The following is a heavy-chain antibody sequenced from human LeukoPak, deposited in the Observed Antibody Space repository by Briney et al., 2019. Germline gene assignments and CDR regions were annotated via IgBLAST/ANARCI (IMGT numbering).Heavy chain of an antibody. CDR2: ISGSGGST. CDR3: AKMTPNYDFWSGYYTVPDY. Sequence: PGGSLRLSCAASGFTFSSYAMSWVRQAPGKGLEWVSAISGSGGSTYYADSVKGRFTISRDNSKNTLYLQMNSLRAEDTAVYYCAKMTPNYDFWSGYYTVPDYWGQGTLVTVSS. D-gene: IGHD3-3*01. J-gene: IGHJ4*02. CDR1: GFTFSSYA. V-gene: IGHV3-23*01.